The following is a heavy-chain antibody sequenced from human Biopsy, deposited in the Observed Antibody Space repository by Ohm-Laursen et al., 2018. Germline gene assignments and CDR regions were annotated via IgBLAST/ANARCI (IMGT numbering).Heavy chain of an antibody. CDR1: GFTFRIYS. CDR3: AKDGYYDILTGPPSDY. Sequence: SLRLSCAASGFTFRIYSMTWVRQAPGKGLEWVAGITGGGDRTYYADSVKGRFTISRDNSKNTLFLQMNSLRAEDTALYYCAKDGYYDILTGPPSDYWGQGTLVTVSS. D-gene: IGHD3-9*01. V-gene: IGHV3-23*01. CDR2: ITGGGDRT. J-gene: IGHJ4*02.